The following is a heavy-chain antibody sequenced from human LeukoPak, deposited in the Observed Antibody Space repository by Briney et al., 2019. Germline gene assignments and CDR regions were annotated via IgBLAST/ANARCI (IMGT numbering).Heavy chain of an antibody. J-gene: IGHJ3*02. D-gene: IGHD1-26*01. CDR3: AREEGGAGLYGFDI. Sequence: GGSLRLSCAASGFTFSSYSMNWVRQAPGKGLEWVSSISSSSDYIYYADSLKGRFTISRDNAKNSLYLQMNSLRAEDTAVYYCAREEGGAGLYGFDIWGQGTMVTVSS. CDR2: ISSSSDYI. V-gene: IGHV3-21*01. CDR1: GFTFSSYS.